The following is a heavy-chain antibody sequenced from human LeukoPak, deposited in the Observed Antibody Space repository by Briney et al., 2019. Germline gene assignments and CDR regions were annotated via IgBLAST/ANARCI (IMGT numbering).Heavy chain of an antibody. CDR3: AHRRAGGYCSGATCYFHY. V-gene: IGHV2-5*02. J-gene: IGHJ4*02. CDR1: GFSLSTSGVG. D-gene: IGHD2-8*02. Sequence: SGPTLVKPTQTLTLTCTFSGFSLSTSGVGVGWIRQPPGKALEWLAFIYSDDDKRYSPSLKSRLTITKDTSKNQVVLTMINMDPVDTATYYCAHRRAGGYCSGATCYFHYWGQGTLVTVSS. CDR2: IYSDDDK.